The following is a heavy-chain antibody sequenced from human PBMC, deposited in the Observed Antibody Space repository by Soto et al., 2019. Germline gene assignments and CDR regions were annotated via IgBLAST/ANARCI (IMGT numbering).Heavy chain of an antibody. CDR3: VRDSGATLSSS. D-gene: IGHD6-13*01. CDR1: GGTFSSYR. CDR2: IVPIYRTA. Sequence: ASVKVSCKASGGTFSSYRINWVRRAPGQGLEWVGGIVPIYRTADYAQKFQGRVTITADESARTSYMELRSLKSQDTAVYYCVRDSGATLSSSWGQGTLVPRLL. J-gene: IGHJ4*02. V-gene: IGHV1-69*13.